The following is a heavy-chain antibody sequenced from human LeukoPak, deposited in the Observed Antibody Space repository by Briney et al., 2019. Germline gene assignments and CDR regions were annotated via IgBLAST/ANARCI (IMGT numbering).Heavy chain of an antibody. CDR1: GVTFSGSV. J-gene: IGHJ4*02. CDR2: IKSKTDNYAP. Sequence: GGSLTLSCVASGVTFSGSVMHWVRQASGKALEWIARIKSKTDNYAPAYAASVKGRFTISRDDSKNTAYLQMNGLKTEDTAVYYCTDDFDYWGQGALVTVSS. V-gene: IGHV3-73*01. CDR3: TDDFDY.